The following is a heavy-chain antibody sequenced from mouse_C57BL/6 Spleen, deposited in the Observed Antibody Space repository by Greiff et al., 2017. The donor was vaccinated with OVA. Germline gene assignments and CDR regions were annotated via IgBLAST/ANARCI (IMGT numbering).Heavy chain of an antibody. V-gene: IGHV14-4*01. CDR1: GFNIKDDY. J-gene: IGHJ2*01. CDR2: IDPENGDT. CDR3: TRWLPFDY. D-gene: IGHD2-2*01. Sequence: VQLQQSGAELVRPGASVKLSCTASGFNIKDDYMHWVKQRPEQGLEWIGWIDPENGDTEYASKFQGKATITAETSSNTAYRQLSSLTSEDTAVYYCTRWLPFDYWGQGTTLTVSS.